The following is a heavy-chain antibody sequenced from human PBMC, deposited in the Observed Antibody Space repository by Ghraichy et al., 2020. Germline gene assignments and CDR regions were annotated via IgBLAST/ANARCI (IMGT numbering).Heavy chain of an antibody. CDR3: ARESTLGYCSRTSCYDFDY. V-gene: IGHV3-72*01. CDR2: ARNKANSYTT. CDR1: GFTFSDHY. D-gene: IGHD2-2*01. J-gene: IGHJ4*02. Sequence: GGSLRLSCAASGFTFSDHYMDWVRQAPGKGLEWVGRARNKANSYTTEYVASVKGRFTISRDDSKNSLDLQMNSLKTEDTAVYYCARESTLGYCSRTSCYDFDYWGQGTLVTVSS.